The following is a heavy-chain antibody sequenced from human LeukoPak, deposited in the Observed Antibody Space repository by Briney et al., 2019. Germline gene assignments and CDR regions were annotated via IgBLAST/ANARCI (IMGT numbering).Heavy chain of an antibody. CDR3: ARVTGERLLVGPTDY. CDR1: GFTFSSYS. V-gene: IGHV3-21*01. Sequence: GGSLRLSCAAAGFTFSSYSMNWVRQAPGKGLEWVSSISSSSSYIYYADSVKGRFTISRDNAKNSLYLQMNSLRAEDTAVYYCARVTGERLLVGPTDYWGQGTLVTVSS. CDR2: ISSSSSYI. J-gene: IGHJ4*02. D-gene: IGHD1-26*01.